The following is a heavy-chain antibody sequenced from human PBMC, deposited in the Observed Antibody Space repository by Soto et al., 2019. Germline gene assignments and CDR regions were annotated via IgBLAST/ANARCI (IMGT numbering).Heavy chain of an antibody. CDR1: GFTFSSYA. CDR3: AKAAPLTTVTYYYYMDV. J-gene: IGHJ6*03. Sequence: PGGSLRLSCAASGFTFSSYAMSWVRQAPGKGLEWVSAISGSGGSTYYADSVKGRFTISRDNSKNTLYLQMNSLRAEDTAVYYCAKAAPLTTVTYYYYMDVWGKGTTVTVSS. V-gene: IGHV3-23*01. CDR2: ISGSGGST. D-gene: IGHD4-17*01.